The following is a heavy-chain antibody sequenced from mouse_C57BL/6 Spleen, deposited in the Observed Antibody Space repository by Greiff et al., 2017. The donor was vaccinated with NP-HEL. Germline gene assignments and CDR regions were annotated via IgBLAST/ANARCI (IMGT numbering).Heavy chain of an antibody. D-gene: IGHD6-1*01. Sequence: DVHLVESGGGLVKPGGSLKLSCAASGFTFSDYGMHWVRQAPEKGLEWVAYISSGSSTIYYADTVKGRFTISRDNAKNTLFLQMTSLRSEDTAMYYCARLLWDYYAMDYWGQGTSVTVSS. CDR3: ARLLWDYYAMDY. CDR2: ISSGSSTI. J-gene: IGHJ4*01. V-gene: IGHV5-17*01. CDR1: GFTFSDYG.